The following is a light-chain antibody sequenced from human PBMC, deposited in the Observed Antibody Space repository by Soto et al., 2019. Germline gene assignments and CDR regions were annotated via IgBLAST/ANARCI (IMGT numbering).Light chain of an antibody. Sequence: QSALTQPASVSGSHGRSITISCTGTSSDVGGYNYVSWYQQHPGKAPKLMIYDVSSRPSGVSNHFSGSKSGNTASLTISGLQAEDEADYYCSSYTSSRTLVFGGGTNFTVL. V-gene: IGLV2-14*01. CDR1: SSDVGGYNY. J-gene: IGLJ3*02. CDR3: SSYTSSRTLV. CDR2: DVS.